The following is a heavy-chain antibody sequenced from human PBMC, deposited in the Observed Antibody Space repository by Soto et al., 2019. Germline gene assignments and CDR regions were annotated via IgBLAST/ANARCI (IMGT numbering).Heavy chain of an antibody. CDR3: AREEDSSGWYHFGY. J-gene: IGHJ4*02. D-gene: IGHD6-19*01. CDR1: GFTFSSYS. Sequence: PGGSLRLSCAASGFTFSSYSMNWVRQAPGKGLEWVSYISSSSSTIYYADSVKGRFTISRDNAKNSLYLQMNSLRDEDTAVYYCAREEDSSGWYHFGYWGQGTLVTVSS. CDR2: ISSSSSTI. V-gene: IGHV3-48*02.